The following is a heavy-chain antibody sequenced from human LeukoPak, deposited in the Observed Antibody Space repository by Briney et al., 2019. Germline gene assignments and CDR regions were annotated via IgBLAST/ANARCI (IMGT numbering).Heavy chain of an antibody. Sequence: GGSLRLSCTASGFTFSSHWMHWVRQVPGRGPVWVSRVNGDGTKTTYADSVKGRFTISRDSAKNSLYLQMNSLRAEDTAVYYCARDPHVLLWFGELSQPSYFDYWGQGTLVTVSS. J-gene: IGHJ4*02. D-gene: IGHD3-10*01. CDR3: ARDPHVLLWFGELSQPSYFDY. CDR2: VNGDGTKT. V-gene: IGHV3-74*01. CDR1: GFTFSSHW.